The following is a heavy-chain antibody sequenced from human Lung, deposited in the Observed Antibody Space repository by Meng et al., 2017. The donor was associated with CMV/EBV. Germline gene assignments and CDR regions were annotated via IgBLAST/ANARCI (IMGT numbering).Heavy chain of an antibody. CDR3: ARDFVPFGATAVYYGMDV. J-gene: IGHJ6*02. CDR1: GYTFINHG. CDR2: ISTYSGNT. D-gene: IGHD6-13*01. Sequence: ESLKISXKASGYTFINHGFSWVRQAPGQGLEWMGWISTYSGNTNYAQKFQGRVTMSTDTSTNTAYMELRSLRSDDTAVYYCARDFVPFGATAVYYGMDVWGQGTSVTFSS. V-gene: IGHV1-18*01.